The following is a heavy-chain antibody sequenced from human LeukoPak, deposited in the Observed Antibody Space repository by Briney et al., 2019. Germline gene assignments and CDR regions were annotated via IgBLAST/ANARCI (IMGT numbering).Heavy chain of an antibody. D-gene: IGHD3-10*01. J-gene: IGHJ6*03. CDR3: ARKMYYYGSGSYPYYYMDV. V-gene: IGHV4-34*01. Sequence: SETLSLTCAVYGGSFSGYYWSWIRQPPGKGLEWIGEMNLSGSTNYNPSLKSRLTLSVDTSQNQFSLRLSSVTAADTAVYYCARKMYYYGSGSYPYYYMDVWGNGTTVTISS. CDR1: GGSFSGYY. CDR2: MNLSGST.